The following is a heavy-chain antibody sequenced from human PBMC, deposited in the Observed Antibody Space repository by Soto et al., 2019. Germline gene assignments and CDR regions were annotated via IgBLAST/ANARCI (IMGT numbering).Heavy chain of an antibody. CDR3: AKGLYYYDSSGYSGGYYYYGMDV. CDR1: GFTFSSYA. J-gene: IGHJ6*02. Sequence: HPGGSLRLSCAASGFTFSSYAMSWVRQAPGKGLEWVSAISGSGGSTYYADSVKGRFTISRDNSKNTLYLQMNSLRAEDTAVYYCAKGLYYYDSSGYSGGYYYYGMDVWGQGTTVTVSS. D-gene: IGHD3-22*01. V-gene: IGHV3-23*01. CDR2: ISGSGGST.